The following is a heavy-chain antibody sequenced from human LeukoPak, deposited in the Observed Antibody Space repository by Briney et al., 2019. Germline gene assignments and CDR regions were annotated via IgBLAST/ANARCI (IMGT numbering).Heavy chain of an antibody. CDR3: ARGDFYDRSNYYYNYYFDY. V-gene: IGHV3-23*01. D-gene: IGHD3-22*01. J-gene: IGHJ4*02. CDR1: GFTFSSYA. Sequence: GGSLRLSCAASGFTFSSYAMSWVRQAPGKGLEWVSAISGSGGSTYYADSVKGRFTISRDNSKNTLYLQMNSLRPEDTAVYYCARGDFYDRSNYYYNYYFDYWGQGTLVTVSS. CDR2: ISGSGGST.